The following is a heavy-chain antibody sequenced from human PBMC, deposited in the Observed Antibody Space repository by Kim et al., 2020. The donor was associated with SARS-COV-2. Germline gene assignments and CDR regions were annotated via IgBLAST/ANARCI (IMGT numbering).Heavy chain of an antibody. Sequence: GESLKISCKGSGYSFTSYWIGWVRQMPGKGLEWMGIIYPGDSDTRYSPSFQGQVTISADKSISTAYLQWSSLKASDTAMYYCARWNYGIFGVVIQKSHLAGMDVWGQGTTVTVSS. CDR3: ARWNYGIFGVVIQKSHLAGMDV. V-gene: IGHV5-51*01. D-gene: IGHD3-3*01. J-gene: IGHJ6*02. CDR1: GYSFTSYW. CDR2: IYPGDSDT.